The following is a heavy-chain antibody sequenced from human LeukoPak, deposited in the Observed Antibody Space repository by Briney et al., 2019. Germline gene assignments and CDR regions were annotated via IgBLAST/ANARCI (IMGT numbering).Heavy chain of an antibody. CDR2: IKQDGSEK. CDR1: GFTFSSYA. D-gene: IGHD1-1*01. V-gene: IGHV3-7*01. Sequence: GGSLRLSCAASGFTFSSYAMSWVRQAPGKGLEWVANIKQDGSEKYYVDSVKGRFTISRDNAKNSLYLQMNSLRAEDTAVYYCARAPGTPDYWGQGTLVTVSS. CDR3: ARAPGTPDY. J-gene: IGHJ4*02.